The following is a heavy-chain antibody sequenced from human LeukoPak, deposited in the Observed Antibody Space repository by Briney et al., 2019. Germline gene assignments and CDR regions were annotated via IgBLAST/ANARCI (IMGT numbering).Heavy chain of an antibody. Sequence: PGGSLRLSCAASGFTFSSNYMSWVRQAPGKGLEWVSVIYSGGSTYYADSVKGRFTISRHNSKNTLYLQMNSLRAEDAAVYYCARALLNAGATFDYWGQGTLVTVSS. D-gene: IGHD1-26*01. CDR2: IYSGGST. CDR3: ARALLNAGATFDY. J-gene: IGHJ4*02. CDR1: GFTFSSNY. V-gene: IGHV3-53*04.